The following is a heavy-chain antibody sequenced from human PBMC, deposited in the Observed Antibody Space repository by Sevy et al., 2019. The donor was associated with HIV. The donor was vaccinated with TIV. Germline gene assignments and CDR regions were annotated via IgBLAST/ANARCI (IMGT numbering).Heavy chain of an antibody. Sequence: GGSLRLSCAASGFTFSSYSMNWVRQAPGKGLEWVSSISSSSSYIYYVDSVKGRFTISRDNAKNSLYLQMNSLRAEDTAVYYCARRGSGYHAFDIWGQGTMVTVSS. CDR1: GFTFSSYS. CDR2: ISSSSSYI. J-gene: IGHJ3*02. CDR3: ARRGSGYHAFDI. V-gene: IGHV3-21*01. D-gene: IGHD3-3*01.